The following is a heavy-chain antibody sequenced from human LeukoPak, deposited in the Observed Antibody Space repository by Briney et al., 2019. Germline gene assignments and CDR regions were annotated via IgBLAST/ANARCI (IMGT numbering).Heavy chain of an antibody. V-gene: IGHV3-30-3*01. CDR2: ISYDGSNK. CDR1: GFTFSSYA. Sequence: PGGSLRLSCAASGFTFSSYAMHWVRQAPGKGLEWVAVISYDGSNKYYADSVKGRFTISRDNSKNTLYLQMNSLRAEDTAVYYCARDRWYDILTGDYYYYGMDVWGQGTTVTVSS. D-gene: IGHD3-9*01. J-gene: IGHJ6*02. CDR3: ARDRWYDILTGDYYYYGMDV.